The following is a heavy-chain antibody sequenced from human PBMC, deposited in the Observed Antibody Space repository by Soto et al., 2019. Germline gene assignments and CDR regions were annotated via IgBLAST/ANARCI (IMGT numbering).Heavy chain of an antibody. Sequence: GGSVRLSCAASGFTFSSYDMSWVRQAPGKGLEWVSAISGSGGSTYYADSVKGRFTISRDNSKNTLYLQMNSLRAEDTAIYYCANIGWGITGSTRADAIDYWGQGTLVTVSS. CDR1: GFTFSSYD. D-gene: IGHD1-7*01. V-gene: IGHV3-23*01. J-gene: IGHJ4*02. CDR2: ISGSGGST. CDR3: ANIGWGITGSTRADAIDY.